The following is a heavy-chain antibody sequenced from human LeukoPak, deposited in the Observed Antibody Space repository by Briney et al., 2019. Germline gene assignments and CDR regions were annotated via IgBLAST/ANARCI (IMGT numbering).Heavy chain of an antibody. J-gene: IGHJ6*03. Sequence: GASVKVSCKASGYTFTGYYMHWVRQAPGQGLEWMGRINPNSGGTNYAQKFQGRVTMTRDTSISTAYMELSRLRSDDTAVYYCARDFADIVVVPAAHQVYYYYMDVWGKGTTVTVSS. CDR2: INPNSGGT. D-gene: IGHD2-2*01. CDR3: ARDFADIVVVPAAHQVYYYYMDV. CDR1: GYTFTGYY. V-gene: IGHV1-2*06.